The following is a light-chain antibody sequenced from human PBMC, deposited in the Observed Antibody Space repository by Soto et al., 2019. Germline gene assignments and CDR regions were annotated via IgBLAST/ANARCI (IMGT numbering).Light chain of an antibody. J-gene: IGKJ1*01. CDR1: QSVNNY. Sequence: PGERASLSCRASQSVNNYLAWYQQKPGQAPRLLIYDASNGATGIPARFSGSGSGTDFTLTISSLEPEDFAVYYCQQRSNWPPTFGQGTKVEIK. CDR3: QQRSNWPPT. CDR2: DAS. V-gene: IGKV3-11*01.